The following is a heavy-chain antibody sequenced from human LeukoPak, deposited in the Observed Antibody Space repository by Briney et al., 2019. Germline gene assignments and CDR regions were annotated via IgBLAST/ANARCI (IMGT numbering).Heavy chain of an antibody. CDR3: ATATDSGYKGDVDY. CDR1: GFTFSSYG. D-gene: IGHD3-22*01. J-gene: IGHJ4*02. Sequence: PGGSLRLSCAASGFTFSSYGMHWVRQAPGKGLEWVAVIWYDGSNKYYADSVKGRFTISRDNSKNTLYLQMNSLRAEDTAVYYCATATDSGYKGDVDYWGQGTLVTVSS. CDR2: IWYDGSNK. V-gene: IGHV3-33*01.